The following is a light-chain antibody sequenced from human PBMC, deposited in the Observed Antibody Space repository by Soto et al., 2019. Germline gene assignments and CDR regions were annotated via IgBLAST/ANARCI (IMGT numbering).Light chain of an antibody. CDR1: QSINSW. CDR2: KAS. Sequence: DIQMTQSPSTLSASVGDRVTITCRASQSINSWLAWYQHKPGKAPKLLIYKASSLDSGVPSRFSGSGSGTEFTLTISSLQPDDFATYYCQQYYSYRYTFGQGTKLEIK. J-gene: IGKJ2*01. V-gene: IGKV1-5*03. CDR3: QQYYSYRYT.